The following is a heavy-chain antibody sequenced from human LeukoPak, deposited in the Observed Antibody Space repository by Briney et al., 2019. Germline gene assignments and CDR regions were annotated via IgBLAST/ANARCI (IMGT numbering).Heavy chain of an antibody. D-gene: IGHD3-22*01. Sequence: SETLSLTCTVSGGSIIGYDWSWIRQPPGKGLEWIGYISYTGGTKFSPSLKSRLAMSVDTSSNQFSLHLSSVTAADTAVYYCARTWHYDSSDYFPFDNWGQGTLVTVSS. V-gene: IGHV4-59*08. CDR1: GGSIIGYD. CDR3: ARTWHYDSSDYFPFDN. CDR2: ISYTGGT. J-gene: IGHJ4*02.